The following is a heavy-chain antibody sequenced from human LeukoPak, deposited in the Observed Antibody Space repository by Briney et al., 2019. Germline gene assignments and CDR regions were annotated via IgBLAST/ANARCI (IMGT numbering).Heavy chain of an antibody. CDR2: IYHSGST. CDR1: GGSISSGGYS. J-gene: IGHJ4*02. D-gene: IGHD4-17*01. Sequence: PSETLSLTCAVSGGSISSGGYSWSWIRQPPGKGLECIGYIYHSGSTYYNPSLKSRVTISVDRSKNQFSLKLSSVTAADTAVYYCASLNDYGDSDYWGQGTLVTVSS. V-gene: IGHV4-30-2*01. CDR3: ASLNDYGDSDY.